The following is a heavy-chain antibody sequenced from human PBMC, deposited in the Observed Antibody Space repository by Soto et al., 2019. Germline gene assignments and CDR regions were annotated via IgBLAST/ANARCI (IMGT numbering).Heavy chain of an antibody. J-gene: IGHJ4*02. CDR1: DPTFTNND. CDR2: ISFDGTKT. V-gene: IGHV3-30*03. D-gene: IGHD1-26*01. Sequence: QVQLVQSGGGVVQPGRSLSLSCEAPDPTFTNNDMAGFRRAQHKGLEWESIISFDGTKTYYEDSGKGRLTVSRDNSKITLFLQMNSLRPDDTATYYCVREGYSGSYAAFWGQGSMVTVSS. CDR3: VREGYSGSYAAF.